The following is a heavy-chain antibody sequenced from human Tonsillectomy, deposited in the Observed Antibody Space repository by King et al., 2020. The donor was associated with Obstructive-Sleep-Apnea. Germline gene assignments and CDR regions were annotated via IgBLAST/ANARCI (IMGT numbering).Heavy chain of an antibody. J-gene: IGHJ4*02. CDR1: GFTFSSYS. D-gene: IGHD6-6*01. CDR2: ISSSSSYI. CDR3: AREEDSSSSGFDY. V-gene: IGHV3-21*01. Sequence: VQLVESGGGLVKPGGSLRLSCAASGFTFSSYSMNWGRQAPGKGLEWVSSISSSSSYISYAASVKGRFTISSDNAKNSLYLQMNSLRAEDTAVYYCAREEDSSSSGFDYWGQGTLVTVSS.